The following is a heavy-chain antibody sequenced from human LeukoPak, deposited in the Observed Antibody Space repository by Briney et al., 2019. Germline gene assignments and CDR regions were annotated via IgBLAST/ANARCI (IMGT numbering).Heavy chain of an antibody. CDR3: ARLKHYYYYYGMDV. CDR1: GGTFSSYA. V-gene: IGHV1-69*04. J-gene: IGHJ6*02. CDR2: IIPILGIA. Sequence: SVKVSCKASGGTFSSYAISWVRQAPGQGPEWMGRIIPILGIANYAQKFQGRVTITADKSTSTAYMELSSLRSEDTAVYYCARLKHYYYYYGMDVWGQGTTVTVSS.